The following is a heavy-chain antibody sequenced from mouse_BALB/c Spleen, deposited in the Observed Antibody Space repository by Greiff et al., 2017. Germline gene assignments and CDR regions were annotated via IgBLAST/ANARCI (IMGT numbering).Heavy chain of an antibody. Sequence: QVQLKESGPGLVAPSQSLSITCTVSGFSLTSYGVHWVRQPPGKGLEWLGVIWAGGSTNYNSALMSRLSISKDNSKSQVFLKMNSLQTDDTAMYYCARILHYGSSSPYAMDYWGQGTSVTVSS. V-gene: IGHV2-9*02. J-gene: IGHJ4*01. CDR3: ARILHYGSSSPYAMDY. CDR2: IWAGGST. CDR1: GFSLTSYG. D-gene: IGHD1-1*01.